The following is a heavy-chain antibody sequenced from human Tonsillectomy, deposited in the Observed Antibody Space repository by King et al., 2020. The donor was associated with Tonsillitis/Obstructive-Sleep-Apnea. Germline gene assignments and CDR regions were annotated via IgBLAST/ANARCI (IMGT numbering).Heavy chain of an antibody. D-gene: IGHD1-1*01. J-gene: IGHJ6*03. CDR3: ARTSLQYVRTYFYFMDV. CDR2: IFSNDEK. V-gene: IGHV2-26*01. CDR1: GFSLSNPRMG. Sequence: VTFKESGPVLVKPTETLTLTCSVSGFSLSNPRMGVGWIRQPPGKALEWLAHIFSNDEKSYITSLKTRLTISKDSSKSQVILTMTNMDPVDTATYFCARTSLQYVRTYFYFMDVWGNGTTVTVSS.